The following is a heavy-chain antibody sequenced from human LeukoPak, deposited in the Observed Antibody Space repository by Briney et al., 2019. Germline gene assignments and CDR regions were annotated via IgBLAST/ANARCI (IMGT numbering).Heavy chain of an antibody. CDR1: GFTFSSYG. CDR3: AKATGIAVVDY. V-gene: IGHV3-30*18. CDR2: ISYDGSNK. D-gene: IGHD6-19*01. J-gene: IGHJ4*02. Sequence: TGGSLRLPCAASGFTFSSYGMHWVRQAPGKGLEWVAVISYDGSNKYYADSVKGRFTISRDNSKNTLYLQMNSLRAEDTAVYYCAKATGIAVVDYWGQGTLVTVSS.